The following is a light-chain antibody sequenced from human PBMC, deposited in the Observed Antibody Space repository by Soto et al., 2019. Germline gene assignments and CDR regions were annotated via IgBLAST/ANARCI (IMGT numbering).Light chain of an antibody. CDR1: QSISSY. CDR2: AAS. J-gene: IGKJ3*01. CDR3: QHSYTTPPT. Sequence: DIQVTQSPSSLSASVGDRVTITCRASQSISSYLNWYQQKPGKAPKLLIYAASSLQSGVPSRFSGSGSGTDFTLTISSLQPEDFATYYCQHSYTTPPTFGPGTNLDIK. V-gene: IGKV1-39*01.